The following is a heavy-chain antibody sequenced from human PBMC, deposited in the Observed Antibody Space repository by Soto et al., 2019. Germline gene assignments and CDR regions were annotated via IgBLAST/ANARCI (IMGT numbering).Heavy chain of an antibody. CDR2: IYTSGST. J-gene: IGHJ5*02. D-gene: IGHD5-18*01. Sequence: QVQLQESGPGLVKPSETLSLTCTVSGGSISSYYWSWIRQPAGKGLEWIGRIYTSGSTNYNPSLKSRLTLSVDTSKNQFSLKLSSVTAADTAVYYCARVRIQLWAWSWFDPWGQGTLVTVSS. V-gene: IGHV4-4*07. CDR1: GGSISSYY. CDR3: ARVRIQLWAWSWFDP.